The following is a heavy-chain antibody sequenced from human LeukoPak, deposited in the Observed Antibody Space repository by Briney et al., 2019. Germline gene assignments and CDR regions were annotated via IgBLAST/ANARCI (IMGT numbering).Heavy chain of an antibody. D-gene: IGHD3-22*01. CDR1: GFTFSSYS. Sequence: GGSLRLSCAASGFTFSSYSMNWVRQAPGKGLEWVSGISWNSGSIGYADSVKGRFTISRDNAKNSLYLQMNSLRAEDTALYYCAKDGASYYDSSGYYFDYWGQGTLVTVSS. CDR2: ISWNSGSI. CDR3: AKDGASYYDSSGYYFDY. V-gene: IGHV3-9*01. J-gene: IGHJ4*02.